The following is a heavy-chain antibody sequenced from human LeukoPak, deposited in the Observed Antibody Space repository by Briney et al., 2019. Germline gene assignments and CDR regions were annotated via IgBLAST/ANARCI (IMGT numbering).Heavy chain of an antibody. Sequence: GGSLRLSCAASGFTFSSYAMSWVRQAPGKGLEWVSAISGSGGSTYYADSVKGRFTISRDNSKNTLYLQMNSLRAEDTAVYYCAKDQESYYGSGVGGGAFDIWGQGTMVTVSS. CDR1: GFTFSSYA. CDR2: ISGSGGST. CDR3: AKDQESYYGSGVGGGAFDI. J-gene: IGHJ3*02. V-gene: IGHV3-23*01. D-gene: IGHD3-10*01.